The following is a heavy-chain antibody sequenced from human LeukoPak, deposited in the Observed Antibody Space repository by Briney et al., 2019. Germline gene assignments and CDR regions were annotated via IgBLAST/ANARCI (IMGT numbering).Heavy chain of an antibody. D-gene: IGHD6-6*01. J-gene: IGHJ4*02. CDR1: GFTFHDYA. Sequence: GRSLRLSCAASGFTFHDYAMHWVRQAPGKGLEGVSGISWNGGTIDYADSVKGRLTIYRDNTKNSLYLQMNSLRPEDMALYYCAKGPTYSSSSLFDYWGQGILVAVSS. CDR3: AKGPTYSSSSLFDY. V-gene: IGHV3-9*03. CDR2: ISWNGGTI.